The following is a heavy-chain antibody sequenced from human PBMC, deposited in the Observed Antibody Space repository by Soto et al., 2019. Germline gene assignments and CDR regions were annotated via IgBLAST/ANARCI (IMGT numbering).Heavy chain of an antibody. D-gene: IGHD2-2*02. CDR1: GFTVSSNY. CDR3: ARAAYLPLPSN. Sequence: GGSLRLSCAASGFTVSSNYMSWVRQAPGKGLEWVSYISMTGSTIYYVDSVKGRFTISRDNAMNSLYLQMNSLKADDTAVYYCARAAYLPLPSNWGQGTLVTVSS. V-gene: IGHV3-11*04. J-gene: IGHJ4*02. CDR2: ISMTGSTI.